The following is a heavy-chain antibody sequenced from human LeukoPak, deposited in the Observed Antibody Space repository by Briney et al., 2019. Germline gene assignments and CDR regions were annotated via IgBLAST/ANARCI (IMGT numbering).Heavy chain of an antibody. CDR3: VRDFSGESRYGGY. J-gene: IGHJ4*02. V-gene: IGHV3-21*01. Sequence: GGSLRLSCAASGFTFSHYTMNWVRQTPGKGLEWISSINPAGTSTYYADSVKGRFTISRDAAKNSLYLQMNSLRVEDTALYYCVRDFSGESRYGGYWGPGTLVTVSS. D-gene: IGHD5-12*01. CDR1: GFTFSHYT. CDR2: INPAGTST.